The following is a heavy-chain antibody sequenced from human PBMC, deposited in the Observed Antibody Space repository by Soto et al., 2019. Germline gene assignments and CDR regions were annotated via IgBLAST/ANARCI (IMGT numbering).Heavy chain of an antibody. D-gene: IGHD3-22*01. CDR2: ITGSGDYT. CDR3: AKARYYDSTGYLYYFDY. Sequence: PGGSLRLSCAASGFTFSNYAMSWVRQAPGKGLEWVSSITGSGDYTYYADSVKGRFTISRDNSKNTPYLQMNSLRAEDTAVYYCAKARYYDSTGYLYYFDYWGQGTLVTVSS. CDR1: GFTFSNYA. J-gene: IGHJ4*02. V-gene: IGHV3-23*01.